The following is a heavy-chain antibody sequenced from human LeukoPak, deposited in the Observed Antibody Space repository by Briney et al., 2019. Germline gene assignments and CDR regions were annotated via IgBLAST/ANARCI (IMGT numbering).Heavy chain of an antibody. CDR2: ISYDGSNK. CDR3: AKIGTTYYYYYMDV. V-gene: IGHV3-30*18. D-gene: IGHD1-1*01. CDR1: GFPFNSYG. J-gene: IGHJ6*03. Sequence: PGGSLRLSCAASGFPFNSYGMHLGRPAPGKGLEVVAVISYDGSNKYYAYSVKGRFTISRDNSKNTLYLQMNSLRAEDTAVYYSAKIGTTYYYYYMDVWGKGTTVTVSS.